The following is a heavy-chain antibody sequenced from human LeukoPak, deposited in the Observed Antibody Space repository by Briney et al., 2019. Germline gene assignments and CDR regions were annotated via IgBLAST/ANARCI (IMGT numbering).Heavy chain of an antibody. V-gene: IGHV3-48*03. CDR1: GFSFSNYD. CDR3: PRVAPCSSSGSGESTYKYMDG. D-gene: IGHD2-15*01. CDR2: ISSSGSTI. J-gene: IGHJ6*03. Sequence: GGSLRLSCAASGFSFSNYDMSWVRQAPGKGLEWVSYISSSGSTIYYADSVKGRFTISRDNAKNSLYLQMNSLRAEDTAVYYCPRVAPCSSSGSGESTYKYMDGWGKGTTVTVSS.